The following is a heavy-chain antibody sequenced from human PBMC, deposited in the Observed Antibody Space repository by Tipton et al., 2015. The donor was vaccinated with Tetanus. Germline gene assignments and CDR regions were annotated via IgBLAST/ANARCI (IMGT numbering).Heavy chain of an antibody. CDR1: GFIFSRYG. D-gene: IGHD2-15*01. CDR3: AREADCSGGSCFSGDFDT. CDR2: SWYDGTDK. Sequence: CAASGFIFSRYGIHWVRQAPGKGLEWLAASWYDGTDKYYADSVKGRFTISRDNSKNTLYLQMNSLRAEDTALYYCAREADCSGGSCFSGDFDTWGQGTQVTVSS. J-gene: IGHJ4*02. V-gene: IGHV3-33*01.